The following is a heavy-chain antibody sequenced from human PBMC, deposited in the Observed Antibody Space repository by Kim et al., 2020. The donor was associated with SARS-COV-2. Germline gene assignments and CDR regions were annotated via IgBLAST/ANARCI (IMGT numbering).Heavy chain of an antibody. CDR1: GFTFDTSA. Sequence: GGSLRLSCAASGFTFDTSAMNWVRQAPGKGLQWVAVISDDGNTKKYSDSVKGRFTISRDNTKNILYLQMASLRAEDTAVYYCAKPHLRAYTYIPFFDSWGEGSSVTVS. V-gene: IGHV3-30*18. D-gene: IGHD3-16*01. CDR3: AKPHLRAYTYIPFFDS. J-gene: IGHJ4*02. CDR2: ISDDGNTK.